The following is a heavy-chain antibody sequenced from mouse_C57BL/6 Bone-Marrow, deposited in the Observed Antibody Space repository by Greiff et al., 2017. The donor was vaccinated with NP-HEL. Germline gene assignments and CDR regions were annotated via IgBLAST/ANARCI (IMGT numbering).Heavy chain of an antibody. D-gene: IGHD2-3*01. J-gene: IGHJ4*01. CDR2: ISSGSSTI. CDR3: ARKKGWLLGAMDY. CDR1: GFTFSDYG. Sequence: EVMLVESGGGLVKPGGSLKLSCAASGFTFSDYGMHWVRQAPEKGLEWVAYISSGSSTIYYADTVKGRFTISRDNAKNTLFLQMTSLRSEDTAMYYCARKKGWLLGAMDYWGKGTSVTVSS. V-gene: IGHV5-17*01.